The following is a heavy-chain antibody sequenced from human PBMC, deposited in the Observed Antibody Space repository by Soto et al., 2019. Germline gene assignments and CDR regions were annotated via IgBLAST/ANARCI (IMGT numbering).Heavy chain of an antibody. CDR1: GYTLTKLA. D-gene: IGHD3-16*02. V-gene: IGHV1-24*01. CDR2: FDPEDGEA. J-gene: IGHJ6*02. Sequence: ASVKVSCKVSGYTLTKLAIYWVRQAAGKGLEWMGGFDPEDGEAIYAQKFKGRVTMTEDTSTDTAYMELSGLRSEDTAVYYCATRVSSLGYYNGMNVWG. CDR3: ATRVSSLGYYNGMNV.